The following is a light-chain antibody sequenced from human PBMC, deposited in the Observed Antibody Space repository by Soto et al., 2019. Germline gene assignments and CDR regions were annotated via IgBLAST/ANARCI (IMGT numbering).Light chain of an antibody. CDR2: DAS. CDR3: QRRSNWYT. J-gene: IGKJ2*01. Sequence: EIVLTQPPATLSLSPGERATLSCRASQSVSSYLAWYQQKPGQAPRLLIYDASNRASGIPARFSGSGSGTDFTPTISSLEPEDFAVYYCQRRSNWYTFGQGTKLEIK. CDR1: QSVSSY. V-gene: IGKV3-11*01.